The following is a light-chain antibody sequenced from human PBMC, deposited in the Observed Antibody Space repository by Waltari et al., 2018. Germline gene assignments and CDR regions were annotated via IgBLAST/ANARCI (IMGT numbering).Light chain of an antibody. V-gene: IGLV2-14*03. CDR2: DVS. CDR1: GGDVGAHNY. J-gene: IGLJ2*01. CDR3: NSYTSSTNVV. Sequence: QSVLTQSASVSGSPGQSITISCTGTGGDVGAHNYVSWYQQHPGKAPQLIIYDVSKRPSGVSNRISASKSGNTASLTISGLQAEDEAHYYCNSYTSSTNVVFGGGTKLTVL.